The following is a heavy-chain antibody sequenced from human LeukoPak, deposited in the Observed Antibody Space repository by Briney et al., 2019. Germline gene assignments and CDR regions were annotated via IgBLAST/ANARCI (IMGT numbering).Heavy chain of an antibody. CDR1: GYTFTSYG. CDR2: ISAYNGNT. CDR3: ARDLGSGISGNAFDI. V-gene: IGHV1-18*01. D-gene: IGHD2-15*01. J-gene: IGHJ3*02. Sequence: GASVKVSCKASGYTFTSYGISWVRQAPGQGLEWMGWISAYNGNTNYAQKLQGRATMTTDTSTSTAYMELRSLRSDDTAVYYCARDLGSGISGNAFDIWGQGTMVTVSS.